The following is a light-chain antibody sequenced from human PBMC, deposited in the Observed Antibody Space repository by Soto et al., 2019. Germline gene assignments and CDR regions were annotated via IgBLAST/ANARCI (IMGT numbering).Light chain of an antibody. Sequence: DIQMTQSPSTLSASVGDRVAITCRASQTVYDWLAWYQHKPGQAPRLLVYEASTLACGVPPRFSARGYGTEFTLTIISLQPEDFATYYCQQYKLFSETFGQGTKVDIK. CDR2: EAS. CDR1: QTVYDW. J-gene: IGKJ1*01. CDR3: QQYKLFSET. V-gene: IGKV1-5*03.